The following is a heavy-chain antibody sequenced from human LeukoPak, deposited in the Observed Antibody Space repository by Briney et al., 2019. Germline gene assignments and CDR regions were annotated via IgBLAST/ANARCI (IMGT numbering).Heavy chain of an antibody. Sequence: ASVKVSCKASGYTFTSYAMNWVRQAPGQGLEWMGWISAYNGNTNYAQKLQGRVTMTTDTSTSTAYMELRSLRSDDTAVYYCASGSVAARLDYWGQGTLVTVSS. V-gene: IGHV1-18*01. CDR2: ISAYNGNT. J-gene: IGHJ4*02. D-gene: IGHD6-6*01. CDR3: ASGSVAARLDY. CDR1: GYTFTSYA.